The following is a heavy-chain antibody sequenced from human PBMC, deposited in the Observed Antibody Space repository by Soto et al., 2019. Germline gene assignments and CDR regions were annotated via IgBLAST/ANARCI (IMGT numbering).Heavy chain of an antibody. D-gene: IGHD5-12*01. CDR2: IYYTGST. CDR1: GGSVSGGSYY. Sequence: QVQLQESGPGLVKPSETLSLTCTVSGGSVSGGSYYWTWIRQPPGKGLEWIGYIYYTGSTSYNPSLQSRVTISVDTSKNQLSLRLNSVTAADTAVYYCAREWADGYNDCFDSWGQGTLVTVSS. V-gene: IGHV4-61*01. CDR3: AREWADGYNDCFDS. J-gene: IGHJ4*02.